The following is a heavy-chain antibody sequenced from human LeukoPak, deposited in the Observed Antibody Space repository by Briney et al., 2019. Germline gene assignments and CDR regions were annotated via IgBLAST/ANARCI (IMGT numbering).Heavy chain of an antibody. Sequence: SETLSLTCTVSGDSISSNSYCWDWIRQPPGKGLEWIGNIYNSANTHYNPSLKTRITMSVDTSKNQFSLKLNSVTAADTGIYYCARHSRSGYIGYENAFDIWGQGTMVTVSS. V-gene: IGHV4-39*01. D-gene: IGHD5-12*01. CDR2: IYNSANT. J-gene: IGHJ3*02. CDR3: ARHSRSGYIGYENAFDI. CDR1: GDSISSNSYC.